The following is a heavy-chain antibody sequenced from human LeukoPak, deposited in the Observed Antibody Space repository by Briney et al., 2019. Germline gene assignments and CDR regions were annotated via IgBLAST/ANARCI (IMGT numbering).Heavy chain of an antibody. Sequence: GGSLRLSCAASGFTVSSNYMSWIRQAPGKGLEWVSVIYSGGSTYYADSVKGRFTISRDNSKNTLYLQMNSLRAEDTAVYYCARAPMVRGVITTYYFDYWGQGTLVTVSS. V-gene: IGHV3-66*01. D-gene: IGHD3-10*01. J-gene: IGHJ4*02. CDR2: IYSGGST. CDR3: ARAPMVRGVITTYYFDY. CDR1: GFTVSSNY.